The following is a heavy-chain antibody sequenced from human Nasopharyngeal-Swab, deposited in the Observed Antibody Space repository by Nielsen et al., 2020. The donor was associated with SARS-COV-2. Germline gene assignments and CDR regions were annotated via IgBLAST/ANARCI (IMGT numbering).Heavy chain of an antibody. Sequence: LKISCAASGFSFGNYAMHWVRQAPGKGLEWVSSIGWNSGKIDYADSVKGRFTISRDNAKNSLFLQMDSLSTEDTAFYYCAKDILGSWTLSDWGQGTLVTVSS. V-gene: IGHV3-9*01. CDR2: IGWNSGKI. J-gene: IGHJ4*02. CDR3: AKDILGSWTLSD. D-gene: IGHD3/OR15-3a*01. CDR1: GFSFGNYA.